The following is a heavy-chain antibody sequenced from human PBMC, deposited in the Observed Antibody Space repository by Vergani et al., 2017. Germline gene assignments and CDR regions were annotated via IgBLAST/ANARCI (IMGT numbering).Heavy chain of an antibody. Sequence: QVQLVQSGAEVKKPGSSVKVSCKASGGTSSSYTISWVRQAPGQGLEWMGRIIPILGIANYAQKFQGRVTITADKSTSTAYMELSSLRSEDTAVYYCARDPQAGLPAAILGWFDPWGQGTLVTVSS. D-gene: IGHD2-2*02. J-gene: IGHJ5*02. V-gene: IGHV1-69*08. CDR3: ARDPQAGLPAAILGWFDP. CDR1: GGTSSSYT. CDR2: IIPILGIA.